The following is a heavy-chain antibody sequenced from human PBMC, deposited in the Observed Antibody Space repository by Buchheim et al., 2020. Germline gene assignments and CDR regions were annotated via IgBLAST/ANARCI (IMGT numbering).Heavy chain of an antibody. J-gene: IGHJ4*02. CDR1: GFTFSDYG. CDR2: IVPSGSTA. D-gene: IGHD1/OR15-1a*01. V-gene: IGHV3-48*01. CDR3: ARHGNSAPTD. Sequence: EVQLVESGGGLVQPGGSLRLSCEASGFTFSDYGMNWVRQAPGKGLEWVSHIVPSGSTAYYADSVKGRFTISRDNAKKSVNLQMNSLRVEDTATYYCARHGNSAPTDWGQGTL.